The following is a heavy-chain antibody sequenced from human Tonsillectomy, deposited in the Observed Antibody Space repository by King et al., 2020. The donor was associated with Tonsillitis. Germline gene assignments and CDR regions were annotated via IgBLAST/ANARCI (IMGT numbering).Heavy chain of an antibody. CDR1: GGSFSGYY. D-gene: IGHD6-19*01. V-gene: IGHV4-34*01. J-gene: IGHJ3*02. CDR3: ARDQNRAGSVAFDI. Sequence: VQLQQWGAGLLKPSETLSLTCAVYGGSFSGYYWSWIRQPPGKGLEWIGEINHSGSTNYNPALKSRVTISVDTSKNQFSLKLSSVTAADTAVYYCARDQNRAGSVAFDIWGQGTMVTVSS. CDR2: INHSGST.